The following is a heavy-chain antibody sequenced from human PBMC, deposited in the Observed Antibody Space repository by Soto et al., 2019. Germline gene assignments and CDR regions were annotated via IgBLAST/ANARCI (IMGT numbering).Heavy chain of an antibody. CDR1: GYTFTSYA. CDR3: ARDYNDFWIGDFDY. CDR2: INAGNGNT. V-gene: IGHV1-3*01. D-gene: IGHD3-3*01. Sequence: ASVKVSCKASGYTFTSYAMHWVRQAPGQRLEWMGWINAGNGNTKYSQKFQGRVTITRDTSASTAYMELSSLRSEDTAVYYCARDYNDFWIGDFDYWGQGTLVTVSS. J-gene: IGHJ4*02.